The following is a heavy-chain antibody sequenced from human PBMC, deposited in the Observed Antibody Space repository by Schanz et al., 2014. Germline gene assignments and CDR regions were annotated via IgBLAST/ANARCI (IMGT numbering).Heavy chain of an antibody. Sequence: QILLVQPGPEVKKPGASVTVSCKASGYDFHIYAYSWVRQAPGQGPEWIGWISGYTGDTKYAQKFQHRVNMTTDRTTSTVYMESRSLRFDDTAVYFCARDNGRIPAANSFDYWGQGTRVTVSS. D-gene: IGHD1-26*01. V-gene: IGHV1-18*01. CDR1: GYDFHIYA. CDR3: ARDNGRIPAANSFDY. J-gene: IGHJ4*02. CDR2: ISGYTGDT.